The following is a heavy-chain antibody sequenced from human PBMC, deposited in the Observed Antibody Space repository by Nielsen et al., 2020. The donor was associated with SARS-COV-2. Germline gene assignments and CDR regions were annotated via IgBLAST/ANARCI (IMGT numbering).Heavy chain of an antibody. D-gene: IGHD3-10*01. Sequence: ASVKVSCKASGYSFTSYDINWVRQAPGHGLEWMGWMNPNSGNTGYAQKFQGRVTMTRNTSTGTAHMELTSLRSEDTAVYCCARSRLVTYFSPSGTKGAMDVWGQGTTVTVSS. CDR1: GYSFTSYD. V-gene: IGHV1-8*01. CDR3: ARSRLVTYFSPSGTKGAMDV. J-gene: IGHJ6*02. CDR2: MNPNSGNT.